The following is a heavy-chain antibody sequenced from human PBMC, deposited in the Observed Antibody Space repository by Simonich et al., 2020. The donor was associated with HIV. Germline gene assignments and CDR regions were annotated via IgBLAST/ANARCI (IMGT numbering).Heavy chain of an antibody. CDR2: INADNGNT. CDR1: GYTFTNYT. Sequence: QVQLVQSGAEVKKPGASVKVSCKASGYTFTNYTMHWVRQAPGQRLEWMGWINADNGNTKYSQNLQGRVTITRDTSASTAYMELSSLRSEDTAVYYCARVSGSYYNDALDIWGQGTMVTVSS. CDR3: ARVSGSYYNDALDI. D-gene: IGHD1-26*01. J-gene: IGHJ3*02. V-gene: IGHV1-3*01.